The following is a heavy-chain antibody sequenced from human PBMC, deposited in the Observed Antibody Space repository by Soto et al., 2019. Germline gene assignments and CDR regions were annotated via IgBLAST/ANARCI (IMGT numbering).Heavy chain of an antibody. CDR3: AKLGSSSWSPHYYFDY. D-gene: IGHD2-2*01. J-gene: IGHJ4*02. CDR2: ITDSGSDT. V-gene: IGHV3-23*01. Sequence: GGSLRLSCAASGFTFNNYAMGWVRQAPGKGLEWVSAITDSGSDTYYVDSVKGRFTISRDNSKNTVYLQMNSLRAEDTALYYCAKLGSSSWSPHYYFDYWGQGTLVTVPQ. CDR1: GFTFNNYA.